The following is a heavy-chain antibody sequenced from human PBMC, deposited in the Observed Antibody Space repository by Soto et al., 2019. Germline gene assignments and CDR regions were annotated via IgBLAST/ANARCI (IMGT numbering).Heavy chain of an antibody. D-gene: IGHD2-8*01. CDR3: AKLRDFVVLPAGILDY. V-gene: IGHV3-23*01. CDR1: GFTFSSYG. Sequence: GGSLRLSCAASGFTFSSYGISWIRLSPGQGLEWVSVISGGGDTTYYTPSVKGRFTISRDDFRNTLYLQMNSLRTEDTAIYYCAKLRDFVVLPAGILDYWGPGTLVTVSS. J-gene: IGHJ4*02. CDR2: ISGGGDTT.